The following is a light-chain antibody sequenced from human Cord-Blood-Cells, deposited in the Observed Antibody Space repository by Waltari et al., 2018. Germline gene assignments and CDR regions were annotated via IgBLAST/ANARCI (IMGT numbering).Light chain of an antibody. CDR2: EVS. CDR3: SSYTSSRYV. V-gene: IGLV2-14*01. Sequence: QSALTQPASVSGSPGQLITISCTGTSSDVGGYNYVSWYQQHPGKAPKLMIYEVSNRPSGVSNRFSGSKSGNTASLTISGLQAEDEADYYCSSYTSSRYVFGTGTKVTVL. J-gene: IGLJ1*01. CDR1: SSDVGGYNY.